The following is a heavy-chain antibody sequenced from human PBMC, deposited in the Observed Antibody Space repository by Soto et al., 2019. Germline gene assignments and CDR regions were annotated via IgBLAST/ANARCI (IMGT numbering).Heavy chain of an antibody. J-gene: IGHJ3*02. CDR2: IWYDGSNK. D-gene: IGHD3-10*01. CDR1: GFTFSSYG. CDR3: ARESATMVRGVIIYGAFDI. V-gene: IGHV3-33*01. Sequence: GGSLRLSCAASGFTFSSYGMHWVRQAPGKGLEWVAVIWYDGSNKYYADSVKGRFTISRDNSKNTLYLQMNSLRAEDTAVYYCARESATMVRGVIIYGAFDIWGQGTMVTVSS.